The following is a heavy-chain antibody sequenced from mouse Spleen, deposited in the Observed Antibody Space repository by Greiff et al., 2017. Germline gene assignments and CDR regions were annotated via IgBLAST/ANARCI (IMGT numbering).Heavy chain of an antibody. CDR3: ARDHRSYWYFDV. D-gene: IGHD2-14*01. V-gene: IGHV7-1*01. CDR2: SRNKANDYTT. Sequence: EVKLVESGGGLVQSGRSLRLSCATSGFTFSDFYMEWVRQAPGKGLEWIAASRNKANDYTTEYSASVKGRFIVSRDTSQSILYLQMNALRAEDTAIYYCARDHRSYWYFDVWGAGTTVTASS. CDR1: GFTFSDFY. J-gene: IGHJ1*01.